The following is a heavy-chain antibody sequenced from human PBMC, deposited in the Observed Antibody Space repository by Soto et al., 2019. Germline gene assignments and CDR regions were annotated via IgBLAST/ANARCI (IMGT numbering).Heavy chain of an antibody. V-gene: IGHV4-59*01. J-gene: IGHJ4*02. D-gene: IGHD6-19*01. CDR2: IHHSGST. Sequence: QVQLQESGPGLVRPSETLSLTCTVSAGSISSNYWNWIRQAPGKGLEWIGLIHHSGSTNYNPSLQSRGHLPLDKSKNQLSLKLSSVAAADTAVYYCTIGAGWTTDYWGQGTLVTVSS. CDR1: AGSISSNY. CDR3: TIGAGWTTDY.